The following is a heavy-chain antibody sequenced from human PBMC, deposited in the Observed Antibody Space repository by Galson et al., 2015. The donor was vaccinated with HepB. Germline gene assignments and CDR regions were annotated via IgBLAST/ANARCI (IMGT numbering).Heavy chain of an antibody. V-gene: IGHV5-10-1*01. CDR3: ARHKSGTYGYGFDV. J-gene: IGHJ6*02. CDR2: IYPSDSYA. Sequence: QSGAEVKKPGESLRISCQGSGYNFTSYWISWVRQMPGKGLEWMGRIYPSDSYANYRPSFQGHVSISADKSITTAYLQWSSLKASDTAMYYCARHKSGTYGYGFDVGGQGTTVTVSS. CDR1: GYNFTSYW. D-gene: IGHD1-26*01.